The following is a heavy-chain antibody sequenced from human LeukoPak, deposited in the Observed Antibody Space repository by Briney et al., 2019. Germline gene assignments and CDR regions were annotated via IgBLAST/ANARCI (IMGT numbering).Heavy chain of an antibody. Sequence: PGGSLRLSCAVSGFTFSNSWMSWVRQAPGKGLEWVASIKEDGSAKKYVDSVEGRFTISRDNAKNSLYLQMNSLRAEDTAVYYCARSNDDSSGYSYYYYGMDVWGQGTTVTVSS. V-gene: IGHV3-7*01. CDR2: IKEDGSAK. J-gene: IGHJ6*02. CDR3: ARSNDDSSGYSYYYYGMDV. D-gene: IGHD3-22*01. CDR1: GFTFSNSW.